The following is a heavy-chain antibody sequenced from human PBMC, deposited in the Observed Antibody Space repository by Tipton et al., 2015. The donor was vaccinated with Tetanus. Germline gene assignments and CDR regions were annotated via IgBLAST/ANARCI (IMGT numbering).Heavy chain of an antibody. CDR1: GGSISSSSYY. Sequence: TLSPTCTVSGGSISSSSYYWGWIRQPPGKGLEWIGSIYYSGSTYYNPSLKSRVTISVDTSKNQFSLKLSSVTAADTAVYYCARTQWLVFFDYWGQGTLVTVSS. D-gene: IGHD6-19*01. CDR3: ARTQWLVFFDY. V-gene: IGHV4-39*01. CDR2: IYYSGST. J-gene: IGHJ4*02.